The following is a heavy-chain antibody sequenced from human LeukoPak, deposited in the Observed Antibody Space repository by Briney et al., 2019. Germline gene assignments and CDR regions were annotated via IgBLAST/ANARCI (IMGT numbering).Heavy chain of an antibody. CDR2: INSDGSST. V-gene: IGHV3-74*01. Sequence: GGSLRLSCAASGITFSNYWMHWVRQAPGKGLVWVSRINSDGSSTRYADSVKGRFTISRDNAKNTLHLQMNSLRAEDTAVYYCARDRYYGMDVWGQGTTVTVSS. CDR1: GITFSNYW. J-gene: IGHJ6*02. CDR3: ARDRYYGMDV.